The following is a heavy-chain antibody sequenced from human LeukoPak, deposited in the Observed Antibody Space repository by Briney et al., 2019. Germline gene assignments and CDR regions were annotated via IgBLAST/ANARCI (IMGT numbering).Heavy chain of an antibody. CDR2: ISWKWARI. D-gene: IGHD6-19*01. Sequence: PGGSLRLSCCASGFTFAEYCMHWVRQAPGKGLEWVSLISWKWARIHYGDAVKGRFTISRDNSNNSLYLQMNSMRTEDAALYYCVKDLVAASENVRGWYPMDYWGQGTLVTVSS. V-gene: IGHV3-43*01. CDR1: GFTFAEYC. J-gene: IGHJ4*02. CDR3: VKDLVAASENVRGWYPMDY.